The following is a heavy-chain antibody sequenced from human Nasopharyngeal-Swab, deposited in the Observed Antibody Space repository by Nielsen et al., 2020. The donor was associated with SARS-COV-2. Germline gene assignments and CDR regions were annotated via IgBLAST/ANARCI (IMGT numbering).Heavy chain of an antibody. CDR2: ISSSSSTI. J-gene: IGHJ4*02. Sequence: GESLKISCAASGFTFSSYSMNWVRQAPGKGLEWVSYISSSSSTIYYADSVKGRFTISRDTSKNTLYLQMNSLRAEDTAVYYCAKGPRRLWFGELPLDYWGQGTLVTVSS. CDR1: GFTFSSYS. V-gene: IGHV3-48*01. D-gene: IGHD3-10*01. CDR3: AKGPRRLWFGELPLDY.